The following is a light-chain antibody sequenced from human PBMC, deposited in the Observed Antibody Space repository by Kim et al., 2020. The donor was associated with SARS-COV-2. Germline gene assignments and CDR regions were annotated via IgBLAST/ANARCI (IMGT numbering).Light chain of an antibody. Sequence: LSPGERATLSCRAIQSVSNRYLAWYQQKPGQAPRLLIYGASNRATGIPDRFSGSGSGTDFTLTISRLEPEDFAMYYCQQYGSSPLTFGGGTKLEI. CDR1: QSVSNRY. V-gene: IGKV3-20*01. J-gene: IGKJ4*01. CDR2: GAS. CDR3: QQYGSSPLT.